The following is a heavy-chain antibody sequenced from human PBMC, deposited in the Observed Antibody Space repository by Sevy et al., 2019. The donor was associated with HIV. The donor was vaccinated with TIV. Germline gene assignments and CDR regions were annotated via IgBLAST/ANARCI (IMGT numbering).Heavy chain of an antibody. CDR2: ISGLSNYI. CDR1: GFTFSSYS. D-gene: IGHD1-1*01. CDR3: ASAGNWPYFDY. V-gene: IGHV3-21*01. Sequence: GGSLRLSCAASGFTFSSYSFHWVRQAPGKGLEWVSSISGLSNYIYYSDSMKGRFTISRDNAKNSLYLHMSSLRADDTAVYYCASAGNWPYFDYWGQGTLVTVSS. J-gene: IGHJ4*02.